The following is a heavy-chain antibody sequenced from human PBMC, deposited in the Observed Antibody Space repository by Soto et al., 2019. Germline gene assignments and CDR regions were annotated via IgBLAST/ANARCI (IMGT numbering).Heavy chain of an antibody. J-gene: IGHJ5*02. CDR2: INAANGDT. CDR3: ARGLLRGFIAAAGRKSNWFDP. Sequence: GASVKVSCKASGYTFTSYGIHWVRQAPGQRLELMGWINAANGDTKYSPKFQGRVTITRDTSASTAYMELSSLSSVTAADTAVYYCARGLLRGFIAAAGRKSNWFDPWGQGTLVTVYS. D-gene: IGHD6-13*01. V-gene: IGHV1-3*01. CDR1: GYTFTSYG.